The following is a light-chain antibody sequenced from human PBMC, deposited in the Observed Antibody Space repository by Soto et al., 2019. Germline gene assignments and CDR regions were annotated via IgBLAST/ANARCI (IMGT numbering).Light chain of an antibody. CDR1: QSVSGY. Sequence: EIVLTQSRGTLALSPGERATLSCRASQSVSGYLAWYQQKPGQAPRIIIYDTSKRATGIPDRFSGSGSATDLTLTISSLEPEDFAVYYCQHRSSWPITCGQGTRLEIK. V-gene: IGKV3-11*01. CDR2: DTS. J-gene: IGKJ5*01. CDR3: QHRSSWPIT.